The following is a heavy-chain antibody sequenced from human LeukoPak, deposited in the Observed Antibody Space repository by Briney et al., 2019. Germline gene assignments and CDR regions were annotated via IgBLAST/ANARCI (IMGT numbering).Heavy chain of an antibody. CDR1: GYTFTSYA. Sequence: ASVKVSCKASGYTFTSYAMNWVRQAPGQGLEWMGWINTNTGNPTYAQGFTGRFVFSLDTSVSTAYLQISSLKAEDTAVYYCARVGYYYDSSGYPGSDSFWGQGTLVTVSP. CDR3: ARVGYYYDSSGYPGSDSF. J-gene: IGHJ1*01. CDR2: INTNTGNP. V-gene: IGHV7-4-1*02. D-gene: IGHD3-22*01.